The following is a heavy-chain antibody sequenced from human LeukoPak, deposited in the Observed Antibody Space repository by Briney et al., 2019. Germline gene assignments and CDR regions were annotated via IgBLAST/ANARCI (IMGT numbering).Heavy chain of an antibody. Sequence: GASVTVSCKTSGGSFSNYAITWVRQAPGQGLEWMGRIIPMRDITNYAQNFQDRVTITADKSTTTVYMEVNSLISEDMAVYFCARGPYDGTYYDCWGQGTLVTVSS. J-gene: IGHJ4*02. CDR2: IIPMRDIT. CDR3: ARGPYDGTYYDC. CDR1: GGSFSNYA. V-gene: IGHV1-69*04. D-gene: IGHD3-16*01.